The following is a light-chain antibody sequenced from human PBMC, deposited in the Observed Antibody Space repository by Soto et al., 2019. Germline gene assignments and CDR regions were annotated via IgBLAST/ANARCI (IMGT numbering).Light chain of an antibody. Sequence: QSVLTQPASVSGSPGQSITISCTGTSSDVGGYNYVSWYQQHPGKAPKLMIYEVSNRPSGVSNRFSGSKSGNTASLTISGLQAEDEADYYCSSYTSSSTLGVFRTGTKVTVL. CDR1: SSDVGGYNY. CDR2: EVS. CDR3: SSYTSSSTLGV. V-gene: IGLV2-14*01. J-gene: IGLJ1*01.